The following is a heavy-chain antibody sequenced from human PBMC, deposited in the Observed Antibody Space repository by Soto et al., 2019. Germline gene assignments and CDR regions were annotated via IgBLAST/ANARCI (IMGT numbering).Heavy chain of an antibody. V-gene: IGHV3-53*01. D-gene: IGHD3-22*01. CDR3: ARRPLNSNGAY. J-gene: IGHJ4*02. CDR1: GFTVSSND. CDR2: IYSSGST. Sequence: GGSLRLSCAASGFTVSSNDMSWVRQAPGKGLEWVSLIYSSGSTHYADSVKGRFTISRDNSKNTVHLQMNSLRAEDTAVYYCARRPLNSNGAYWGQGTLVTVSS.